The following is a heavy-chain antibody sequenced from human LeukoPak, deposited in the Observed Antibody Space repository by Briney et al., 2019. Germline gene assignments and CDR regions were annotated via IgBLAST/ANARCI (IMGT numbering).Heavy chain of an antibody. D-gene: IGHD5-12*01. CDR3: ARVARFRSKDGFDI. V-gene: IGHV3-13*01. CDR2: IGRAGDT. J-gene: IGHJ3*02. CDR1: GFTFSDYD. Sequence: TGGSLRLSCAASGFTFSDYDMHWVRQAVGKGLEWVSAIGRAGDTHYPDSVKGRFTISRDNAQNSLYLQMNSLRAEDTAVYYCARVARFRSKDGFDIWGRGTKVAVSS.